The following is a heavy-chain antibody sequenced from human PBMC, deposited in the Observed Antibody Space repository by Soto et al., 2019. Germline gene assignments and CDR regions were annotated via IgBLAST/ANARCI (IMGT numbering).Heavy chain of an antibody. CDR1: GGSFSGYY. CDR3: AGVTGRYYYGMDV. CDR2: INHSGST. V-gene: IGHV4-34*01. Sequence: SEMLSLTCAVYGGSFSGYYWSWIRQPPGKGLEWIGEINHSGSTNYNPSLKSRVTISVDTSKNQFSLKLSSVTAADTAVYYCAGVTGRYYYGMDVWGQGTTVTVSS. J-gene: IGHJ6*02.